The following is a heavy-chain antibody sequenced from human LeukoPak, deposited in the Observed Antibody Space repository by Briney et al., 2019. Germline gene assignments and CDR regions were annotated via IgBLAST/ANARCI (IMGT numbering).Heavy chain of an antibody. CDR2: IYTSGST. V-gene: IGHV4-4*07. J-gene: IGHJ3*02. CDR3: AREGIVGAKDAFDI. CDR1: GGSISSYY. D-gene: IGHD1-26*01. Sequence: SETLSLTCTVSGGSISSYYWSWIRQPAGKGLEWIGRIYTSGSTNYNPSLESRVTMSVGTSKNQFSLKLSSVTAADTAVYYCAREGIVGAKDAFDIWGQGTMVTVSS.